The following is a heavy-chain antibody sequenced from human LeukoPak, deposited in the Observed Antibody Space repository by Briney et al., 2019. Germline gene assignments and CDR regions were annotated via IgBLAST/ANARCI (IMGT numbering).Heavy chain of an antibody. D-gene: IGHD4-11*01. Sequence: GGSLRLSCAASGFTFSDYYMSWIRQAPGKGLEWVSYISSSGSTIYCADSVKGRFTISRDNAKNSLYLQMNSLRAEDTAVYYCARYSNYYNWFDPWGQGTLVTVSS. CDR1: GFTFSDYY. J-gene: IGHJ5*02. CDR2: ISSSGSTI. V-gene: IGHV3-11*04. CDR3: ARYSNYYNWFDP.